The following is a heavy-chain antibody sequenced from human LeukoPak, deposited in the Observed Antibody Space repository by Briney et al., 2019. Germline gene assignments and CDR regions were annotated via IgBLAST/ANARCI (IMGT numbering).Heavy chain of an antibody. CDR2: IYYSGST. V-gene: IGHV4-59*01. CDR1: GGSISSYY. J-gene: IGHJ4*02. CDR3: ARDQGSSWYAY. D-gene: IGHD6-13*01. Sequence: PSGTLSLTCTVSGGSISSYYWSWIRQPPGKGLEWIGYIYYSGSTNYNPSLKSRVTISVDTSKNQFSLKLSSVTAADTAVYYCARDQGSSWYAYWGQGTLVTVSS.